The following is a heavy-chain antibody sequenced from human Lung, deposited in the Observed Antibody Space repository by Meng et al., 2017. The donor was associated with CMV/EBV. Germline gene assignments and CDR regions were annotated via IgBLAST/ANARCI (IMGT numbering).Heavy chain of an antibody. CDR1: GFTFDDYG. J-gene: IGHJ4*02. CDR2: INWNGGST. Sequence: GGSLRLXXAASGFTFDDYGMSWVRQAPGKGLEWVSGINWNGGSTGYADSVKGRFTISRDNAKNSLYLQMNSLRAEDTALYYCARGRGAARPGYFDYWGQGTXVTGAS. CDR3: ARGRGAARPGYFDY. V-gene: IGHV3-20*03. D-gene: IGHD6-6*01.